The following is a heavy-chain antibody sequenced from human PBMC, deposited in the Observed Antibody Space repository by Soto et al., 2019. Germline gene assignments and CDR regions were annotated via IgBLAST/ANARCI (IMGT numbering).Heavy chain of an antibody. CDR2: IIPIFGTA. D-gene: IGHD3-3*01. CDR1: GGAFSSYA. J-gene: IGHJ5*02. Sequence: SVKVSCKASGGAFSSYAISWVRQAPGQGLEWMGGIIPIFGTANYAQKFQGRVTITADESTSTAYMELSSLRSEDTAVYYCARVLPKGYYDFWSGLHWFDPWGQGTLVTVSS. CDR3: ARVLPKGYYDFWSGLHWFDP. V-gene: IGHV1-69*13.